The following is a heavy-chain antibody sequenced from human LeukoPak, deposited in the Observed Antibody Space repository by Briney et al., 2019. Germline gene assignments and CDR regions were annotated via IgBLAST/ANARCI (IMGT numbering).Heavy chain of an antibody. CDR2: IYYSGST. Sequence: SSETLSLTCTVSGGSISSGDYYWSWIRQPPGKGLEWIGYIYYSGSTYYNPSLKSRVTISVDTSKNQFSLKLSSVTAADTAVYYCARDLYDDFGGEYFDYWGQGTLVTVSS. CDR3: ARDLYDDFGGEYFDY. J-gene: IGHJ4*02. D-gene: IGHD3-16*01. V-gene: IGHV4-30-4*08. CDR1: GGSISSGDYY.